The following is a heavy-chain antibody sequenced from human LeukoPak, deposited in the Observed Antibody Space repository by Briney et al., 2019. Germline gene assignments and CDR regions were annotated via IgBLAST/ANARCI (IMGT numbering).Heavy chain of an antibody. CDR2: VYYSGSP. CDR1: GGSISNRSYY. CDR3: TRLLHDSRGYYYFDY. Sequence: SETLSLTCTVSGGSISNRSYYWGWIRQPPRKRLEWIGSVYYSGSPYHNPSLKSRVTMSVDTSKNQFSLKLNSVTAADTAVYFCTRLLHDSRGYYYFDYWGQGTLATVSS. J-gene: IGHJ4*01. D-gene: IGHD3-22*01. V-gene: IGHV4-39*01.